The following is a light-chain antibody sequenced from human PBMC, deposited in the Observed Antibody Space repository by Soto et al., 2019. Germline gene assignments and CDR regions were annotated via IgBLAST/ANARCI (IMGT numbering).Light chain of an antibody. CDR1: SSDVGGYNS. Sequence: QSVLTQPASVSGSPGQSTTISCTGTSSDVGGYNSVSWYRQDPGKAPKLMIYDVTNRPSGASNRFSGSKSGNTASLTISGLQAEDEADYYCSSFTSSITYVFGTGTRSPS. CDR2: DVT. CDR3: SSFTSSITYV. J-gene: IGLJ1*01. V-gene: IGLV2-14*01.